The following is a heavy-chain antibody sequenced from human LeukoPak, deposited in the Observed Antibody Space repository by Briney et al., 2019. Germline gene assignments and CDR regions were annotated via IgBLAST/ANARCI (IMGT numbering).Heavy chain of an antibody. Sequence: PGGSLRLSCTASGFTFGDYAMSWVRQAPGKGLEWVGFIRSKAYGGTTEYAASVKGRFTISRDDSKNTLYLQMNSLRAEDTAVYYCATRYSSSWYYAFDIWGQGTMVTVSS. J-gene: IGHJ3*02. CDR2: IRSKAYGGTT. D-gene: IGHD6-13*01. V-gene: IGHV3-49*04. CDR3: ATRYSSSWYYAFDI. CDR1: GFTFGDYA.